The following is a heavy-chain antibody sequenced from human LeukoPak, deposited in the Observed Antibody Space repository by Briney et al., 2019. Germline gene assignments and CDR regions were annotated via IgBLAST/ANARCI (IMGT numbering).Heavy chain of an antibody. V-gene: IGHV1-2*02. Sequence: GASVKVSCKASGYTFTGYYMHWVRQAPGQGLEWMGWINPNSGGTNYAQKFQGRVTMTRDTSISTAYMELCRLRSDDTAVYCCARCNSSSTSCYSSWGQGTLVTVSS. J-gene: IGHJ4*02. CDR3: ARCNSSSTSCYSS. D-gene: IGHD2-2*01. CDR1: GYTFTGYY. CDR2: INPNSGGT.